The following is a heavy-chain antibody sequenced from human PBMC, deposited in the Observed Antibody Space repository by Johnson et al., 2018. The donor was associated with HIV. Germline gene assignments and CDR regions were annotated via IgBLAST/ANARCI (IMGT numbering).Heavy chain of an antibody. D-gene: IGHD3-22*01. CDR1: GFTFSSYW. CDR3: ARKGSSGFGGIDAFDI. Sequence: VQLVESGGGLVQPGGSLRLSCAASGFTFSSYWMSWVRQAPGRGLEWVANIKQDGGEKYYVDSVKGRFTISRDNAKHSLYLQMNSLRAEDTAVYYCARKGSSGFGGIDAFDIWGQGTGVTVS. J-gene: IGHJ3*02. V-gene: IGHV3-7*02. CDR2: IKQDGGEK.